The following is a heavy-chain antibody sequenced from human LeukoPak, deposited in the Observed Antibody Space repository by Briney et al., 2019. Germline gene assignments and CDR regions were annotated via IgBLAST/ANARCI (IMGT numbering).Heavy chain of an antibody. J-gene: IGHJ4*02. Sequence: PSETLSLTCAVYGESFTGYYWSWIRQPPGKGLEWIGYIYHSGSTYYNPSLKSRVTISVDRSKNQFSLKLSSVTAADTAVYYCARRSGYSYGWGPYYFDYWGQGTLVTVSS. CDR3: ARRSGYSYGWGPYYFDY. CDR1: GESFTGYY. D-gene: IGHD5-18*01. V-gene: IGHV4-30-2*01. CDR2: IYHSGST.